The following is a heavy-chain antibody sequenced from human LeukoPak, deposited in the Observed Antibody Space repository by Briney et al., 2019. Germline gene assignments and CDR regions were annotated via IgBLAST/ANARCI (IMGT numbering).Heavy chain of an antibody. V-gene: IGHV4-61*01. CDR3: ARDRAPPTDDYYYMDV. CDR1: GGSISSSSYY. CDR2: IYYSGST. J-gene: IGHJ6*03. Sequence: SETLSLTCTVSGGSISSSSYYWGWIRQPPGKGLEWIGYIYYSGSTNYNPSLKSRVTISVDTSKNQFSLKLSSVTAADTAVYYCARDRAPPTDDYYYMDVWGKGTTVTVSS.